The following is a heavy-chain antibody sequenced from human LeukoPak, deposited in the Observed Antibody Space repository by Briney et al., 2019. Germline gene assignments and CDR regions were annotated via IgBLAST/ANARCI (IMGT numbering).Heavy chain of an antibody. CDR3: ARDSAEDYYDSSGYYQSDAFDI. CDR2: ISPNGGGT. Sequence: ASVKVSCKASGYTFTGYYMHWVRQAPGQGLEWMGWISPNGGGTNYAQKFQGRVTMTRDTSISTAYMELSRLRSDYTAVYYCARDSAEDYYDSSGYYQSDAFDIWGQGTLVTVSS. J-gene: IGHJ3*02. CDR1: GYTFTGYY. D-gene: IGHD3-22*01. V-gene: IGHV1-2*02.